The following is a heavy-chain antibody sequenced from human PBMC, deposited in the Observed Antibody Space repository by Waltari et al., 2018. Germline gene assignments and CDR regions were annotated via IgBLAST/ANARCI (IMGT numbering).Heavy chain of an antibody. Sequence: EVQLLESGGGLVQPGGSLRLSCAASGFTFSSYAMSWVRQAPGKGLEWVSAISDSGGSTYYADSVKGRFTISRDNSKNTLYLQMNSLRAEDTAVYYCAKYSNYVIGYGMDVWGQGTTVTVSS. CDR3: AKYSNYVIGYGMDV. V-gene: IGHV3-23*01. CDR1: GFTFSSYA. J-gene: IGHJ6*02. D-gene: IGHD4-4*01. CDR2: ISDSGGST.